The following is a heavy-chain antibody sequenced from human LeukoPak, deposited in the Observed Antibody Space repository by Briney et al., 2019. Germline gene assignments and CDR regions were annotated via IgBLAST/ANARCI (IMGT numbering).Heavy chain of an antibody. V-gene: IGHV3-74*01. CDR1: GFTFSSYW. CDR3: ARAAAGWAFDH. Sequence: GGSLRLSCAASGFTFSSYWMHWVSQVPGKWMVWVSRITRDASSTTYADPVKGRFTISRDNAKNTLYLQMNSLRAEDTAVYYCARAAAGWAFDHWGQGALVTVSS. J-gene: IGHJ4*02. D-gene: IGHD6-13*01. CDR2: ITRDASST.